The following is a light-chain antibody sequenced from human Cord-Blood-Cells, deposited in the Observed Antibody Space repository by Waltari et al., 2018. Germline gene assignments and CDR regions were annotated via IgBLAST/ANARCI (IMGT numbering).Light chain of an antibody. V-gene: IGLV2-14*01. Sequence: QPALTQLASSSGAPGKSTTIPCPGTSSDVGGYNYEPWYQQNPGKAPKLMIYYVSNRTSGVSNLFSGSKSGNTASLTISGRQAEDDADYYCSSYTSSSTWVFGGGTKLTVL. CDR3: SSYTSSSTWV. CDR1: SSDVGGYNY. CDR2: YVS. J-gene: IGLJ3*02.